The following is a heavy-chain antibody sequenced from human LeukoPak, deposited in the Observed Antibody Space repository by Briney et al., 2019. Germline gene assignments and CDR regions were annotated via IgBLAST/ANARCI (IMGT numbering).Heavy chain of an antibody. J-gene: IGHJ4*02. CDR1: GFTFSSYA. V-gene: IGHV3-23*01. CDR2: ISGSGGST. Sequence: PGGSLRLSCAASGFTFSSYAMSWVRQAPGKGLEWVSAISGSGGSTYHADSVKGRFTISRDNSKNTLYLQMNSLRAEDTAVYYCAKDGGVYYYDSSGYYHFDYWGQGTLVTVSS. CDR3: AKDGGVYYYDSSGYYHFDY. D-gene: IGHD3-22*01.